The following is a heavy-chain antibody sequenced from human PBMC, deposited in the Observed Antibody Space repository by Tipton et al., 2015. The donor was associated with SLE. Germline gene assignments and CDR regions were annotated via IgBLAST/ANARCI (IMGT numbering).Heavy chain of an antibody. D-gene: IGHD6-25*01. J-gene: IGHJ4*02. Sequence: SLRLSCAASGFTVSSNYMSWVRQAPGKGPEWVSVIYSGGSTYYADSVKGRFTISRDNSKNTLYLQMNSLRAEDTAVYYCARDKRMDYWGQGTLVTVSS. CDR2: IYSGGST. V-gene: IGHV3-66*01. CDR1: GFTVSSNY. CDR3: ARDKRMDY.